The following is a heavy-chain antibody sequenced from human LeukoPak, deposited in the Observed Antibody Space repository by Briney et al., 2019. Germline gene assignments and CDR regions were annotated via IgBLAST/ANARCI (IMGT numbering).Heavy chain of an antibody. CDR1: GYTFTNYA. CDR2: INTGNGST. CDR3: ARVGYSGYDSRPVFNY. D-gene: IGHD5-12*01. V-gene: IGHV1-3*04. Sequence: ASVKVSCKASGYTFTNYAMHWVRQAPGQRLEWMGWINTGNGSTKYSQKFQGRVTVTRATSASTAYMELNSLRSEDTAVYYCARVGYSGYDSRPVFNYWGQGTLVTVSS. J-gene: IGHJ4*02.